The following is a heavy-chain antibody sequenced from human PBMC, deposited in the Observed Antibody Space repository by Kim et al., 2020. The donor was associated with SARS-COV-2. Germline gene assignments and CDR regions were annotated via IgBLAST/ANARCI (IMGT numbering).Heavy chain of an antibody. D-gene: IGHD3-16*01. J-gene: IGHJ6*02. CDR2: IYYSGST. V-gene: IGHV4-31*03. CDR1: GGSISSGGYY. Sequence: SETLSLTCTVSGGSISSGGYYWSWIRQHPGKGLEWIGYIYYSGSTYYNPSLKSRVTISVDTSKNQFSLKLSSVTAADTAVYYCARGSPSWGSYSYYYYGMDVWGQGTTVTVSS. CDR3: ARGSPSWGSYSYYYYGMDV.